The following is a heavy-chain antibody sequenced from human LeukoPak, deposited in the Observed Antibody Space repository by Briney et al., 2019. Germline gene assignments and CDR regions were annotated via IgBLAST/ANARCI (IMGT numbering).Heavy chain of an antibody. Sequence: SETLSLTCAVYGGSFSGYYWSWIRQPPGKGLEWIGEINHSGSTNYNPSLKSRVTISVDRSKNQFSLNLSSVTAADTAVYFCARGRVSSSTWYSTYYYYFYMDVWGKGTTVTVSS. J-gene: IGHJ6*03. CDR1: GGSFSGYY. CDR3: ARGRVSSSTWYSTYYYYFYMDV. V-gene: IGHV4-34*01. CDR2: INHSGST. D-gene: IGHD1-1*01.